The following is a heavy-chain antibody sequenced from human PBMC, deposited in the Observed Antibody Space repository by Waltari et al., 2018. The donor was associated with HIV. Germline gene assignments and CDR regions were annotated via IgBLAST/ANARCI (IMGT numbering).Heavy chain of an antibody. V-gene: IGHV4-59*08. CDR3: ARLPYYYDSSGYERAFDI. J-gene: IGHJ3*02. CDR2: IYYSGST. D-gene: IGHD3-22*01. CDR1: GGSISSYY. Sequence: QVQLQESGPGLVKPSETLSLTCTVSGGSISSYYWSWIRQPPGKGLEWIGYIYYSGSTNYNPSLKSRVTISVDTSKNQFSLKLSSVTAADTAVYYCARLPYYYDSSGYERAFDIWGQGTMVTVSS.